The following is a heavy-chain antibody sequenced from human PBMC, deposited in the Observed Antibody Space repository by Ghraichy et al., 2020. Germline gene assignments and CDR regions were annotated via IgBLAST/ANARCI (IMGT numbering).Heavy chain of an antibody. CDR1: GDSISNYY. CDR2: IHHSGGT. Sequence: SETLSLTCTVSGDSISNYYWTWIRQPPGKGLEWIGEIHHSGGTNYNPSLKSRVTISIDTSKNQFSLRLTSLTAADTAVYYCIQNGFYALEYWGQGTLVTASS. V-gene: IGHV4-59*03. D-gene: IGHD2/OR15-2a*01. J-gene: IGHJ4*02. CDR3: IQNGFYALEY.